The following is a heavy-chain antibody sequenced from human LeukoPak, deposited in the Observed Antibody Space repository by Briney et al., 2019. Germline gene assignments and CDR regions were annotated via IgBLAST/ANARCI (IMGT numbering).Heavy chain of an antibody. CDR3: ARGGSTAMDY. CDR2: ISYDGSNK. CDR1: GFTFSSYA. V-gene: IGHV3-30*04. Sequence: GGSLRLSCAASGFTFSSYAMHWVRQAPGKGLEWVAVISYDGSNKYYADSVKGRFTISRDNSKNTLYLQMNSLRAEDTAVYYCARGGSTAMDYWGQGTLVTVSS. J-gene: IGHJ4*02. D-gene: IGHD5/OR15-5a*01.